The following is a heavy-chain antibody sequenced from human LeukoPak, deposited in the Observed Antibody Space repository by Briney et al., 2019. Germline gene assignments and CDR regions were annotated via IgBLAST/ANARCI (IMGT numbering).Heavy chain of an antibody. D-gene: IGHD3-3*01. CDR2: IYYSGST. V-gene: IGHV4-39*01. CDR3: ARGATYYDFWSGYTRNLYYFDY. J-gene: IGHJ4*02. Sequence: SETLSLTCTVSGGSFRSSSYYWGWIRQTPGKGLEWIGCIYYSGSTYYNPSLKSRVTISVDTSENQFSLKLSSVTAADTAVYYCARGATYYDFWSGYTRNLYYFDYWGQGTLVTVSS. CDR1: GGSFRSSSYY.